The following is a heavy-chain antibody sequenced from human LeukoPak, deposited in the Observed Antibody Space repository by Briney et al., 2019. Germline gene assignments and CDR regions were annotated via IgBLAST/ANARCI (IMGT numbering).Heavy chain of an antibody. Sequence: ASVKVSCKASGGTFSSYAISWVRQAPGQGLEWMGRIIPLLGIANYAQKFQGRVTITADKSTSTAYMELSSLRSEDTAVYYCARIPLTTVVTNLWYFDYWGQGTLVTVSS. V-gene: IGHV1-69*04. CDR3: ARIPLTTVVTNLWYFDY. CDR2: IIPLLGIA. D-gene: IGHD4-23*01. CDR1: GGTFSSYA. J-gene: IGHJ4*02.